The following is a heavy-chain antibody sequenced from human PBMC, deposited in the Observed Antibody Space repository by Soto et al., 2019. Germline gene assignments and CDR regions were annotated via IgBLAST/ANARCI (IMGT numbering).Heavy chain of an antibody. Sequence: VQLVESGGNLVKPGGSLRLSCAGSGFTFSDYYMSWIRPAPGKGLEWVSYISSSGNIIYYADSVKGRFTISRDNAKNSLYLQMNSLRAEDTAVYYCARDLGYYASDGYFDYWGQGTLVTVAS. CDR3: ARDLGYYASDGYFDY. D-gene: IGHD3-22*01. CDR2: ISSSGNII. V-gene: IGHV3-11*01. CDR1: GFTFSDYY. J-gene: IGHJ4*02.